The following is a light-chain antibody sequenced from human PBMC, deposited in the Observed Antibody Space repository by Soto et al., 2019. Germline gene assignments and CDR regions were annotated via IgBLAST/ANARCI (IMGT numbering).Light chain of an antibody. V-gene: IGLV1-40*01. J-gene: IGLJ7*01. CDR3: QSYDSNLSGSL. CDR2: NYV. CDR1: SSNIGAGYG. Sequence: QSVLTQPPSVSGAPGQRVTISCAGTSSNIGAGYGVHWYQQLPGRAPKLLIHNYVNRPSGVPDRFSGSKSGTSASLAITDLQGEDEGDYYCQSYDSNLSGSLFGGGTQLTVL.